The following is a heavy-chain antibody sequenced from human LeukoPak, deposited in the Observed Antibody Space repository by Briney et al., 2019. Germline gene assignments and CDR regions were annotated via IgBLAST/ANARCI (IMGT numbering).Heavy chain of an antibody. CDR2: IYYSGST. V-gene: IGHV4-59*01. J-gene: IGHJ4*02. D-gene: IGHD6-13*01. CDR1: GGSISSYY. Sequence: PSETLSLTCTVSGGSISSYYWSWIRQPPGKGLEWIGYIYYSGSTNYNPSLKSGVTISVDTSKNQFSLKLSSVTAADTAVYYCASIAAALYFDYWGQGTLVTVSS. CDR3: ASIAAALYFDY.